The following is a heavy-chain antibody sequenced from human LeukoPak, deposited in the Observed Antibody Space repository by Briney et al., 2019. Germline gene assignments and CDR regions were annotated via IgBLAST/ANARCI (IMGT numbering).Heavy chain of an antibody. CDR3: ARDTGYCSGGSCGSYFDY. V-gene: IGHV3-30-3*01. CDR1: GITFSRYA. J-gene: IGHJ4*02. Sequence: PGGSLRLSGAASGITFSRYAMPWVRQAPGKGLEGVAVISFDGSNKYYADSVKGRFTISRDNSKNTLYLQMNSLRAEDTAVYYCARDTGYCSGGSCGSYFDYWGQGTLVTVSS. D-gene: IGHD2-15*01. CDR2: ISFDGSNK.